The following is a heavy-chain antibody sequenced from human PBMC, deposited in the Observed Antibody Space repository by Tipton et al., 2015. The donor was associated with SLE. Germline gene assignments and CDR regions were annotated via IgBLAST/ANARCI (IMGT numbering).Heavy chain of an antibody. CDR1: GFTFNNYI. Sequence: SLRLSCAASGFTFNNYIMNWVRQPPGKGLEWVSSISSSSSYTYYSDSVKGRFTISRDNGKNALYLQMNSLRAEDTAVYYCARGVRHFDLWGRGTQVTVSS. CDR3: ARGVRHFDL. CDR2: ISSSSSYT. J-gene: IGHJ2*01. V-gene: IGHV3-21*06.